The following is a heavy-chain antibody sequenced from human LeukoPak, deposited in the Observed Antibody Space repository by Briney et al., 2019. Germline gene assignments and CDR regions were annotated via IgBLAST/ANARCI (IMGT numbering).Heavy chain of an antibody. V-gene: IGHV1-69*05. CDR2: IIPIFGTA. Sequence: SVKVSCKASGGTFSSYAISWVRRAPGQGLEWMGGIIPIFGTANYAQKFQGRVTMTRDMSTSTVYMELSSLRSEDTAVYYCARDSRSYSSGPNYWGQGTLVTVSS. CDR1: GGTFSSYA. J-gene: IGHJ4*02. CDR3: ARDSRSYSSGPNY. D-gene: IGHD3-22*01.